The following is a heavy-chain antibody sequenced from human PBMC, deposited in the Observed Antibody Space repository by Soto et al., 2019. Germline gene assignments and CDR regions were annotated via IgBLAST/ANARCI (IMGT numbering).Heavy chain of an antibody. D-gene: IGHD5-12*01. V-gene: IGHV4-31*03. CDR2: IYYSGST. CDR1: GGSISSGGYY. CDR3: ARVVEMATSYFDY. J-gene: IGHJ4*02. Sequence: SETLSLTCTVFGGSISSGGYYWSWIRQHPGKGLEWIGYIYYSGSTYYNPSLKSRVTISVDTSKNQFSLKLSSVTAADTAVYYCARVVEMATSYFDYWGQGTLVTVSS.